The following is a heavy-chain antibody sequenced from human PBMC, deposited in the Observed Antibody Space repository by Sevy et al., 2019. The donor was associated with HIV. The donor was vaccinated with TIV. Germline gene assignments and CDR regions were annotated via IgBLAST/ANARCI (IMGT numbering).Heavy chain of an antibody. J-gene: IGHJ3*02. CDR1: GFIFSGNG. V-gene: IGHV3-30*03. CDR2: ISYDGSKK. Sequence: GGSLRLSCVASGFIFSGNGMHWVRQAPGKGLEWLAAISYDGSKKYSADSVKGRFTISRDNSQSTLYLEMNSLRDEDTAVYYCARDPGAMGPFDIWGQGTMVTVSS. CDR3: ARDPGAMGPFDI. D-gene: IGHD5-18*01.